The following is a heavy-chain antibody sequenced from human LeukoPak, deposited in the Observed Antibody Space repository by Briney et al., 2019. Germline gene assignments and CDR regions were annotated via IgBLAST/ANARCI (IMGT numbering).Heavy chain of an antibody. CDR3: AFGQATINAEYFQH. V-gene: IGHV1-69*02. CDR1: GGTFSSYT. Sequence: ASVKVSCKASGGTFSSYTISWVRQAPGQGLEWMGRIIPILGIANYAQKFQGRVTITADKSTSTAYMELSSLRSEDTAVYYCAFGQATINAEYFQHWGQGTLVTVST. CDR2: IIPILGIA. D-gene: IGHD5-12*01. J-gene: IGHJ1*01.